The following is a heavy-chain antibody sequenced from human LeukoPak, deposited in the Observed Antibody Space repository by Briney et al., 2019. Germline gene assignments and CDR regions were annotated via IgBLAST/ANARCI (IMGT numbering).Heavy chain of an antibody. D-gene: IGHD3-22*01. CDR2: INHSGST. CDR1: GFTFSSYG. J-gene: IGHJ4*02. V-gene: IGHV4-34*01. Sequence: GTLRLSCAASGFTFSSYGMSWVRQAPGKGLEWIGEINHSGSTNYSPSLKSRLTLSVDTSKNQFSLKLISVTATDTAVYYCARLVVPGFFDYWGQGSLVTVSS. CDR3: ARLVVPGFFDY.